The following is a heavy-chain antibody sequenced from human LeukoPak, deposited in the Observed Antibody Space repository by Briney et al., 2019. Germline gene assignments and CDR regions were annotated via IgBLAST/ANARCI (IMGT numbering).Heavy chain of an antibody. CDR2: INPNSGGT. J-gene: IGHJ4*02. Sequence: ASVKVSCKASGYTFTGYYMHWVRQAPGQGLEWMGWINPNSGGTNYAQKFQGRVTMTRDTSISTAYMELSRLRSDDTAVYYRARAREGYFDDTDNYWGQGTLVTVSS. V-gene: IGHV1-2*02. D-gene: IGHD3-9*01. CDR3: ARAREGYFDDTDNY. CDR1: GYTFTGYY.